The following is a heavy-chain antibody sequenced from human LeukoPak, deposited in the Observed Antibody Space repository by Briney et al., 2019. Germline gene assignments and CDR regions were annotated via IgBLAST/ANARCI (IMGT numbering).Heavy chain of an antibody. D-gene: IGHD6-19*01. CDR1: GFTFSSYA. V-gene: IGHV3-30*04. CDR3: ARDDQPSSGWYAFDY. Sequence: HPGRSLRLSCAASGFTFSSYAMHWVRQAPGKGLEWVAVISYDGSNKYYADSVKGRFTISRDNSKNTLYLQMNSLRAEDTAVYYCARDDQPSSGWYAFDYWGQGTLVTVSS. CDR2: ISYDGSNK. J-gene: IGHJ4*02.